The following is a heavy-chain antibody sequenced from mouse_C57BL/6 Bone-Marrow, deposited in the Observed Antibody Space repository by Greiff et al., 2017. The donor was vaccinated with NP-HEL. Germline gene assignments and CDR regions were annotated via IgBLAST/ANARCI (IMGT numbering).Heavy chain of an antibody. CDR3: ARHGGNRAWFAY. J-gene: IGHJ3*01. CDR1: GFTFSDYY. D-gene: IGHD2-1*01. V-gene: IGHV5-12*01. Sequence: EAKLVESGGGLVQPGGSLKLSCAASGFTFSDYYMYWVRQTPEKRLEWVAYISNGGGSTYYPDTVKGRFTISRDNAKNTLYLQMSRLKSEDTAMYYCARHGGNRAWFAYWGQGTLVTVSA. CDR2: ISNGGGST.